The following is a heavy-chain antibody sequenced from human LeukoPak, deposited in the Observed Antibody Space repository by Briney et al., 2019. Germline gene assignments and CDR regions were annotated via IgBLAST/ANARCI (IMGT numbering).Heavy chain of an antibody. Sequence: PGRCLRLSCAPSASTPSSYATSCVSQAPGKWIEWVSVTYSGGATPYTNSVKGRFTFSRDNSKNPLYLQMNSLRDEDTGVYYCARDGDSRGYYAEPRGFWGQGTVVSVSS. CDR2: TYSGGAT. J-gene: IGHJ4*02. CDR1: ASTPSSYA. V-gene: IGHV3-66*01. CDR3: ARDGDSRGYYAEPRGF. D-gene: IGHD3-22*01.